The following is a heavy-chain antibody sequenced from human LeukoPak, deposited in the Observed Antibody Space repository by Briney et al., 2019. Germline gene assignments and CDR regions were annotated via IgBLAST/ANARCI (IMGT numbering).Heavy chain of an antibody. J-gene: IGHJ4*02. CDR2: IIGSGGST. CDR3: AKRGSDYNQFDS. D-gene: IGHD3-10*01. CDR1: GFTFSSYG. Sequence: GGSLRLSCAASGFTFSSYGMSWVRQAPGKGLEWVSGIIGSGGSTYYADSVRGRSTTSRDNSKNTLYLQMNSLRAEDTAVYYCAKRGSDYNQFDSWGQGTLVTVSS. V-gene: IGHV3-23*01.